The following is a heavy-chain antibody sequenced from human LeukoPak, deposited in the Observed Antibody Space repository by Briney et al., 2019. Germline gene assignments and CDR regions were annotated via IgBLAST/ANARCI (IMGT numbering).Heavy chain of an antibody. CDR2: INWSGKST. Sequence: PGGSLRLSCTASGFVFDEHGMTWVRQVPGKGLEWVSGINWSGKSTSYGDPVRGRFTISRDNATNSLSLQMDSLRAEDTALYYCARAPITSPFYFDYWGQGTLVTVSS. CDR3: ARAPITSPFYFDY. CDR1: GFVFDEHG. D-gene: IGHD2-2*01. V-gene: IGHV3-20*04. J-gene: IGHJ4*02.